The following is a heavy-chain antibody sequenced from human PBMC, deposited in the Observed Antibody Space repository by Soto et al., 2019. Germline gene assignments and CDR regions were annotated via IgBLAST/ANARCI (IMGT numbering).Heavy chain of an antibody. D-gene: IGHD6-6*01. V-gene: IGHV3-21*01. CDR2: ISSNSSYI. J-gene: IGHJ3*02. Sequence: GGSLRLSCAASGFTFSSYSMNWVRQAPGKGLEWVSSISSNSSYIYYADSVKGRFTISRDNAKNSLYLQMNSLRAEDTAVYYCARKYSSSSHDAFDIWGQGTMVTVSS. CDR3: ARKYSSSSHDAFDI. CDR1: GFTFSSYS.